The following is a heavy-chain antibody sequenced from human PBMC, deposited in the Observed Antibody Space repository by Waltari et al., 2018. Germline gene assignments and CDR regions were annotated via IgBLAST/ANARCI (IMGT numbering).Heavy chain of an antibody. Sequence: EVQLVAPGGGLIQPGGSLRLSCVPPGFSAGSTYLRWVRQAPGKGLEWVSVIYSGGSTYYADSVKGRFTISRDNSKNTLYLQMNSLRAEDTAVYYCARSGPSAGGFDPWGQGTLVTVSS. CDR2: IYSGGST. V-gene: IGHV3-53*01. CDR1: GFSAGSTY. J-gene: IGHJ5*02. D-gene: IGHD3-10*01. CDR3: ARSGPSAGGFDP.